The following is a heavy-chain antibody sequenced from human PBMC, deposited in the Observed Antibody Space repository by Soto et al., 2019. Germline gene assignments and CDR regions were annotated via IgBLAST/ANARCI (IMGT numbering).Heavy chain of an antibody. CDR1: GGSFSGYY. Sequence: PSETLSLTCAVYGGSFSGYYWSWIRQPPGKGLEWIGEINHSGSTNYNPSLKSRVTISVDTSKNQFSLKLSSVTAADTAVYYCARGKRYYDFWSGYYASYNWFDPWGQGTLVT. D-gene: IGHD3-3*01. CDR2: INHSGST. CDR3: ARGKRYYDFWSGYYASYNWFDP. V-gene: IGHV4-34*01. J-gene: IGHJ5*02.